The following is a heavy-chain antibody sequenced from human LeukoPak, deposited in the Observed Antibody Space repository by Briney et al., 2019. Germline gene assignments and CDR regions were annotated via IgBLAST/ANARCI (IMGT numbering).Heavy chain of an antibody. D-gene: IGHD2-15*01. CDR3: AKRPGYGFAFDL. V-gene: IGHV3-23*01. CDR2: IINIGGRT. Sequence: GGSLRLSCAASGFTFSNSDMSWVRQAPGKGLEWASTIINIGGRTFYADSVEGRFTISSDKSKSTLYLQMNSLRAEDTALYYCAKRPGYGFAFDLWGQGTVVTVSS. J-gene: IGHJ3*01. CDR1: GFTFSNSD.